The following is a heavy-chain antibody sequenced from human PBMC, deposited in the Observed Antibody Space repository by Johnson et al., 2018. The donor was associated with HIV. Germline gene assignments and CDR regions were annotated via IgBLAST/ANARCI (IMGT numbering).Heavy chain of an antibody. Sequence: QMLLVESGGGVVQPGRSLRLSCTSAFTFSTYAMHWVRQAPGQGLEWVSFIRFDGSNKYYADSVKGRFTISRDNSKNTLYLQMNSLRPEDTAAYYCATIAAHGAAFDIWGQGTMVTVSS. CDR3: ATIAAHGAAFDI. J-gene: IGHJ3*02. D-gene: IGHD6-25*01. V-gene: IGHV3-30*02. CDR2: IRFDGSNK. CDR1: AFTFSTYA.